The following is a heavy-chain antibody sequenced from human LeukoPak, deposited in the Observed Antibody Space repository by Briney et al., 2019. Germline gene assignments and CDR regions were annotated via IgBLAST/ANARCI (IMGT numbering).Heavy chain of an antibody. CDR2: IYYSGST. CDR3: ARHPQYPRAYGFTGFDY. V-gene: IGHV4-59*08. J-gene: IGHJ4*02. Sequence: SETLSLTCTVSGGSISSYYWSWIRQPPGKGLEWIGYIYYSGSTNYNPSLKSRVTISVDTSKNQFSLKLSSVTAADTAVYYCARHPQYPRAYGFTGFDYWGQGTLVTVSS. CDR1: GGSISSYY. D-gene: IGHD3/OR15-3a*01.